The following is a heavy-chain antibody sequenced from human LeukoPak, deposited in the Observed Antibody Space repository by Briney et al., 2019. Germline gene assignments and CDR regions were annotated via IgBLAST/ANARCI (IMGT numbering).Heavy chain of an antibody. D-gene: IGHD1-26*01. V-gene: IGHV4-39*01. Sequence: PLETLSLTCTVSGGFISSSSYYWGWIRHPPGKGLEWIGCIYFSGRTLYNPSLKSGVTISVDTFKNQFSLKLSSVTAADTAVYYCGSNSGSYSRRERRPVYMDVWGKGTTVTVSS. CDR3: GSNSGSYSRRERRPVYMDV. CDR1: GGFISSSSYY. J-gene: IGHJ6*03. CDR2: IYFSGRT.